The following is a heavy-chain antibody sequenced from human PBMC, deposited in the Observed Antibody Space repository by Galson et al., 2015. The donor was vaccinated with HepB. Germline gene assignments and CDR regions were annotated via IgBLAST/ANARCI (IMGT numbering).Heavy chain of an antibody. CDR1: GGSISSYY. CDR3: ARDVSTFIAAGRGAFDI. D-gene: IGHD6-13*01. CDR2: IYTSGST. J-gene: IGHJ3*02. V-gene: IGHV4-4*07. Sequence: LSLTCTVSGGSISSYYWSWIRQPAGKGLEWIGRIYTSGSTNYNPSLKSRVTMSVDTSKNQFSLKLSSVTAADTAVYYCARDVSTFIAAGRGAFDIWGQGTMVTVSS.